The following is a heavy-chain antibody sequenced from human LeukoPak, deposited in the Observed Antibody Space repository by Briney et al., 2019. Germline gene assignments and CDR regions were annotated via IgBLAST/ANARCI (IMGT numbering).Heavy chain of an antibody. D-gene: IGHD3-22*01. V-gene: IGHV4-59*08. CDR1: GGSISSDY. Sequence: SETLSLTCTVAGGSISSDYWSCFRQPPGKGLEWIGYIYYSGITNYNPSLKSRVTISVDTSKNQFSLKLSSVTAADTAVYYCARLHYGNSGYYYFDYWGQGTLVTVSS. CDR3: ARLHYGNSGYYYFDY. CDR2: IYYSGIT. J-gene: IGHJ4*02.